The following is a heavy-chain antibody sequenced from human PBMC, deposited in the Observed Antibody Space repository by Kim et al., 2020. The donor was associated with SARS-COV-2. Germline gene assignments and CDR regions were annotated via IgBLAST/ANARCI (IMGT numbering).Heavy chain of an antibody. Sequence: GGSLGLSCAASGFTFSSFGMHWVRQAPGKGLEWVAVISYDGSNEYYADSVKGRFTISRDNSKNTLYLQMTSLRAEDTAVYYCAKSLGTITTWGVFDYWGQGTLVTVSS. CDR2: ISYDGSNE. D-gene: IGHD4-4*01. CDR1: GFTFSSFG. V-gene: IGHV3-30*18. J-gene: IGHJ4*02. CDR3: AKSLGTITTWGVFDY.